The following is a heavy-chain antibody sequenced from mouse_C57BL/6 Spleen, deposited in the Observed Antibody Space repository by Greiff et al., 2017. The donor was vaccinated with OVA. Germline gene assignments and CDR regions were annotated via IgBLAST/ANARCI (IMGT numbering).Heavy chain of an antibody. J-gene: IGHJ2*01. V-gene: IGHV1-15*01. CDR2: IDPETGGT. CDR1: GYTFTDYE. Sequence: VQLVESGAELVRPGASVTLSCKASGYTFTDYEMHWVKQTPVHGLEWIGAIDPETGGTAYNQKFKGKAILTADKSSSTAYMELRSLTSEDSAVYYCTRYSNPFDYWGQGTTLTVSS. D-gene: IGHD2-5*01. CDR3: TRYSNPFDY.